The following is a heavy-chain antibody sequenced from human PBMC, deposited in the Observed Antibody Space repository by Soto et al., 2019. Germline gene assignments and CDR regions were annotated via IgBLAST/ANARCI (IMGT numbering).Heavy chain of an antibody. CDR3: ASTHMITELYV. CDR1: GFTFSSYW. Sequence: GGSLRLSCAASGFTFSSYWMHWVRQAPEKGLVWVSRINSDGSSTSYTDSVKGRFTISRDNAKNTLYLQMNSLRAEDTAVYYCASTHMITELYVWGKGTTVTVSS. CDR2: INSDGSST. V-gene: IGHV3-74*01. J-gene: IGHJ6*04. D-gene: IGHD3-16*01.